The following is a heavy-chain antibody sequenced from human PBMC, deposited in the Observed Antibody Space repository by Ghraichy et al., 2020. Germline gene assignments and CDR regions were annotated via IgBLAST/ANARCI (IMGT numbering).Heavy chain of an antibody. Sequence: LSLTCAASGFTFSSYGMHWVRQAPGKGLEWVAVISYDGSNKYYADSVKGRFTISRDNSKNTLYLQMNSLRAEDTAVYYCAKDHAGHYGMDVWGQGTTVTVSS. V-gene: IGHV3-30*18. D-gene: IGHD6-13*01. J-gene: IGHJ6*02. CDR1: GFTFSSYG. CDR2: ISYDGSNK. CDR3: AKDHAGHYGMDV.